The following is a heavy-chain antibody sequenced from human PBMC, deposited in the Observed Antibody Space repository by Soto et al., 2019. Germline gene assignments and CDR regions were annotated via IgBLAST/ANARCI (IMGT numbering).Heavy chain of an antibody. CDR2: IGTYHGNT. J-gene: IGHJ3*02. CDR3: AIDNTDAYDI. CDR1: GYAFTSFG. Sequence: QVQLVQSGAEVKKPGASVKVSCKASGYAFTSFGITWVRQAPGQGLEWMGWIGTYHGNTNYAQKLQGRVTMTRDTSTTTAHMELRSLTSDDTAVYYCAIDNTDAYDIWGQGTMVTVSS. V-gene: IGHV1-18*01.